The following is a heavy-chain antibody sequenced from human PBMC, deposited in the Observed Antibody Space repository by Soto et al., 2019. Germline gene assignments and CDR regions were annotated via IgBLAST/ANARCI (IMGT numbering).Heavy chain of an antibody. V-gene: IGHV1-18*04. CDR3: ARDPQLDAPTPGCFDP. J-gene: IGHJ5*02. CDR2: ISAYNGNT. D-gene: IGHD2-2*01. Sequence: ASVKVSCKASGYTFTSYGISWVRQAPGQGLEWMGWISAYNGNTNYAQKLQGRVTMTTDTSTSTAYMELRSLRSDDTAVYYCARDPQLDAPTPGCFDPCGQRTLVTVSS. CDR1: GYTFTSYG.